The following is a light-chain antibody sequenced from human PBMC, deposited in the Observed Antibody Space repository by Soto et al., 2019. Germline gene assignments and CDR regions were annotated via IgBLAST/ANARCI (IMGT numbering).Light chain of an antibody. Sequence: DIQMTQSPSSLSASVGDRVTITCRASQSISSYLNWYQQKPGKAPKLLIYAASSLQSGVPSRFSGRGSGTDFTPTNSRLQTEDFATYYCQQSYSTPFTFGPGTKVDIK. CDR2: AAS. J-gene: IGKJ3*01. CDR3: QQSYSTPFT. CDR1: QSISSY. V-gene: IGKV1-39*01.